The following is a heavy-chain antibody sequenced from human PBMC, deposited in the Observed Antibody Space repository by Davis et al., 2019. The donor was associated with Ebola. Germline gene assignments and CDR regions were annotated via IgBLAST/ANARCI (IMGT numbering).Heavy chain of an antibody. CDR3: VKFDYYYMDV. J-gene: IGHJ6*03. Sequence: PGGSLRLSCSASGFTFSSYSMNWVRQAPGKGLEYVSAISSNGGSTYYADSVKGRFTISRDNSKNTLYLQMSSLRAEDTAVYYCVKFDYYYMDVWGKGTTVTVSS. CDR2: ISSNGGST. CDR1: GFTFSSYS. V-gene: IGHV3-64D*06.